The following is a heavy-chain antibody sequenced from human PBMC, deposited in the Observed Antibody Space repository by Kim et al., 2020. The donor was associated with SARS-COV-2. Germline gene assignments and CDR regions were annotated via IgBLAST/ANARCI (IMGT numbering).Heavy chain of an antibody. CDR2: INHSGST. CDR3: ARTAGDSSSPMDV. Sequence: SETLSLTCAVYGGSFSGYYWSWIRQPPGKGLEWIGEINHSGSTNYNPSLKSRVTISVDTSKNQFSLKLSSVTAADTAVYYCARTAGDSSSPMDVWGKGTT. J-gene: IGHJ6*03. CDR1: GGSFSGYY. V-gene: IGHV4-34*01. D-gene: IGHD6-13*01.